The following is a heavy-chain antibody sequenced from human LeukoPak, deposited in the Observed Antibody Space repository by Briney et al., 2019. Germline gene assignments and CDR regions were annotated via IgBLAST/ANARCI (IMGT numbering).Heavy chain of an antibody. V-gene: IGHV5-51*01. CDR1: GYSFTSYW. CDR2: IYPGDSDT. D-gene: IGHD6-19*01. Sequence: GGSLRLSCKGSGYSFTSYWIGWVCHMPGKSLERMGIIYPGDSDTRYSPSFQGQVTISADKSISTAYLQWSSLKASDTAMYYCARTGIAVAGTAYYYGMDVWGQGTTVTVSS. J-gene: IGHJ6*02. CDR3: ARTGIAVAGTAYYYGMDV.